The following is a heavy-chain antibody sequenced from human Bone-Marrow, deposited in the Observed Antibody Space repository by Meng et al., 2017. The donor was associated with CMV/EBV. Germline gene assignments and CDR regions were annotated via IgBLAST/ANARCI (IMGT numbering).Heavy chain of an antibody. J-gene: IGHJ6*02. CDR1: GFTFSSYE. CDR3: AREGGAAAGIVGNYYYYYGMDV. D-gene: IGHD6-13*01. V-gene: IGHV3-48*03. CDR2: ISSSGSTI. Sequence: GGSLRLSCAASGFTFSSYEVNWVRQAPGKGLEWVSYISSSGSTIYYADSVKGRFTISRDNAKNSLYLQMNSLRAEDTAVSYCAREGGAAAGIVGNYYYYYGMDVWGQGTTVTVSS.